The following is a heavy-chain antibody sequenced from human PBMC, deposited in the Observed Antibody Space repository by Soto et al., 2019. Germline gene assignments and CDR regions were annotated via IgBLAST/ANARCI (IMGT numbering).Heavy chain of an antibody. CDR3: ARVAVAGTRVDY. V-gene: IGHV4-30-2*01. CDR1: GGSISSGGYS. D-gene: IGHD6-19*01. J-gene: IGHJ4*02. Sequence: SETLSLTCAVSGGSISSGGYSWSWMRQPPGKGLEWIGYIYHSGSTYYNPSLKSRVTISVDRSKNQFSLKLSSVTAADTAVYYCARVAVAGTRVDYWGQGTLITVSS. CDR2: IYHSGST.